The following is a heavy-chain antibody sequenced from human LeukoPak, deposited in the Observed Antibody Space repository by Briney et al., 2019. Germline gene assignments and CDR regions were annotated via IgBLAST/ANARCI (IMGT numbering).Heavy chain of an antibody. D-gene: IGHD6-19*01. CDR2: ISYDGSNK. CDR1: GFTFSSYG. CDR3: AREGRFSDSSGWDWDYFDY. V-gene: IGHV3-30*03. J-gene: IGHJ4*02. Sequence: GGSLRLSCAASGFTFSSYGMHWVRQAPGKGLEWVAVISYDGSNKYYADSVKGRFTISRDNSKNTLYLQMNSLRAEDTAVYYCAREGRFSDSSGWDWDYFDYWGQGTLVTVSS.